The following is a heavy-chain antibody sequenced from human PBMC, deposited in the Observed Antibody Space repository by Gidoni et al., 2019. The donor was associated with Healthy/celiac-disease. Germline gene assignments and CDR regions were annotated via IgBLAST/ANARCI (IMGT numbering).Heavy chain of an antibody. D-gene: IGHD7-27*01. CDR1: GYTFTGYY. J-gene: IGHJ5*02. CDR2: ITPKSGGT. Sequence: VQLVQSGAEVKKPGASVQVSCQASGYTFTGYYMHWVRQAPGQGLEWMGWITPKSGGTNYAQKFQGRVTMTRDTSISTAYMELSRRRSDDTAVDYCARPLRLTGGWFDPWGQGTLVTVSS. CDR3: ARPLRLTGGWFDP. V-gene: IGHV1-2*02.